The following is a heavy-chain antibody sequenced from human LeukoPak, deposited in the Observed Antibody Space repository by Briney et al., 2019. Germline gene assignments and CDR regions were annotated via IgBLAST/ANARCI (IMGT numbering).Heavy chain of an antibody. J-gene: IGHJ5*02. CDR1: GYTFTTYG. V-gene: IGHV1-18*01. CDR2: ISAYNGNT. Sequence: ASVKVSCKASGYTFTTYGISCVRQAPGQGLEWMGWISAYNGNTNYAQKFQGRVTMTRDMSTSTVYMELSSLRSEDTAVYYCARGYSGYEGGWFDPWGQGTLVTVSS. D-gene: IGHD5-12*01. CDR3: ARGYSGYEGGWFDP.